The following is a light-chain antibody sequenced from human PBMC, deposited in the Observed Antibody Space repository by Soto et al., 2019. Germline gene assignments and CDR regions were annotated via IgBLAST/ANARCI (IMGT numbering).Light chain of an antibody. CDR3: SSYTTSTTLV. Sequence: QSALTQPASVSGSPGQSITISCTGTSSDIGAYNYVSWYQQHPGKAPKLMIYAVTNRPSGVSYRFSGSKSGNTASLTISGLQAEDEADYYCSSYTTSTTLVFGGGTKVTVL. V-gene: IGLV2-14*03. CDR2: AVT. J-gene: IGLJ3*02. CDR1: SSDIGAYNY.